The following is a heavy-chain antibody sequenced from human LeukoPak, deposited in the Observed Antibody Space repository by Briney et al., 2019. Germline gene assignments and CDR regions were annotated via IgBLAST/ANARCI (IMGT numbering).Heavy chain of an antibody. CDR2: FDPDDGET. Sequence: GASVKFSCKVSGYTLTELSMHWVRQAPGKGLEWMGGFDPDDGETIYAPKFQGRVTMTEDTSTDTAYMELSSLRSEDTAVYYCASSSTHPPFDYWGQGTLVTVSS. D-gene: IGHD2-2*01. J-gene: IGHJ4*02. V-gene: IGHV1-24*01. CDR1: GYTLTELS. CDR3: ASSSTHPPFDY.